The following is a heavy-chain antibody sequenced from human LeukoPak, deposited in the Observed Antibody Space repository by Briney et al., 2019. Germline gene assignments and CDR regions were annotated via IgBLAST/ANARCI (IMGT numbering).Heavy chain of an antibody. CDR3: ARFAYDSGSLS. J-gene: IGHJ5*02. D-gene: IGHD3-10*01. CDR2: ISSDGTTT. CDR1: AFTFSRYG. V-gene: IGHV3-74*01. Sequence: GGSLRLSCAASAFTFSRYGMHWVRQTPGEGLIWFSRISSDGTTTTYADSVKGRFTISRDNARNTLYLQMNSLRAEDTAVYYCARFAYDSGSLSWGQGALVTVSS.